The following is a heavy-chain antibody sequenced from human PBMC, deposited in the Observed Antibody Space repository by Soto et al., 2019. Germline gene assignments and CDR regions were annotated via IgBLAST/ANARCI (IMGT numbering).Heavy chain of an antibody. CDR3: ARDWSSSFIGGMDV. Sequence: QVQLQESGPGLVKPSETLSLTCTVSGGSISSHFWNWIRQPAGKGLEWIGRMHISGSTNHNPSMKSRVTMSVEKSMNQFYLNRRSVTAADTAVYYCARDWSSSFIGGMDVWGQGTTVIVSS. CDR2: MHISGST. J-gene: IGHJ6*02. D-gene: IGHD6-6*01. V-gene: IGHV4-4*07. CDR1: GGSISSHF.